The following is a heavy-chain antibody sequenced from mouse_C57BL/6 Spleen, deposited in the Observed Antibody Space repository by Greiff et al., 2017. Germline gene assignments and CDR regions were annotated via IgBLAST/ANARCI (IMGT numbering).Heavy chain of an antibody. V-gene: IGHV14-4*01. CDR1: GFNIKDDY. CDR2: IDPENGDT. J-gene: IGHJ2*01. CDR3: TTFYGCDSGGY. Sequence: VQLKESGAELVRPGASVKLSCTASGFNIKDDYMHWVKQRPEQGLEWIGWIDPENGDTEYASKFQGKATITADTSSTAAYLQLSSLTSEDTAVYYCTTFYGCDSGGYWGQGTTLTVPS. D-gene: IGHD2-2*01.